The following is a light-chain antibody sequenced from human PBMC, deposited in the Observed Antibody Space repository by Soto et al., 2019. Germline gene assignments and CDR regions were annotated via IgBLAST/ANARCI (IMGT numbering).Light chain of an antibody. V-gene: IGKV3-20*01. CDR1: QSVSSSY. CDR2: GAS. Sequence: EVVMTQSPATLSVSPGERATLSCRASQSVSSSYLAWYQQKPGQAPRLLIYGASSRATGIPDRFSGSGSGTDFTLTISRLEPEDFAVYYCQQYINWPPITFGQGTRLEIK. CDR3: QQYINWPPIT. J-gene: IGKJ5*01.